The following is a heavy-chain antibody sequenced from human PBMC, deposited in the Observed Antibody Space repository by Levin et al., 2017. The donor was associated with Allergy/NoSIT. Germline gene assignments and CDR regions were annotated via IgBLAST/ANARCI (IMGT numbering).Heavy chain of an antibody. CDR1: GYTFSGYY. Sequence: GESLKISCKASGYTFSGYYMHWVRQAPGQGLQWMGWINPNTGDTHYPPRFQGRVTVTTDTSISTAYMDLSSLRSDDTAVYYCARGGRSNWSGWGYFDYWGQGTQVTVSA. J-gene: IGHJ4*02. CDR3: ARGGRSNWSGWGYFDY. D-gene: IGHD1-20*01. CDR2: INPNTGDT. V-gene: IGHV1-2*02.